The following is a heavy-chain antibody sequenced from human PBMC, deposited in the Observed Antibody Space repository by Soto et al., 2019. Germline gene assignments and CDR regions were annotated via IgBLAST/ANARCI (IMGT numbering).Heavy chain of an antibody. CDR3: ARRPSSGYAYYFDY. D-gene: IGHD3-22*01. V-gene: IGHV4-39*01. J-gene: IGHJ4*02. CDR1: DDSISSSTYS. CDR2: IFYTGST. Sequence: SETLSLTCPVSDDSISSSTYSWGWIRQPPGKGLEWLGYIFYTGSTYKNPSLKSRVTISADSSKNQFSVNLTSVTATDTAVYYCARRPSSGYAYYFDYWGQGILVTVSS.